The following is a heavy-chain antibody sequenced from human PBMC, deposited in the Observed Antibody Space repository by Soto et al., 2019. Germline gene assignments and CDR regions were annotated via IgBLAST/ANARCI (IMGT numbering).Heavy chain of an antibody. CDR1: GFTFSSYA. CDR3: AKLTGDQDYFDY. D-gene: IGHD7-27*01. J-gene: IGHJ4*02. Sequence: GGSLRLSCAASGFTFSSYAMSWVRQAPGKGLEWVSAISGSGGSTYYADSVKGRFTISRGNSKNTLYLQMNSLRAEDTAVYYCAKLTGDQDYFDYWGQGTLVTVSS. V-gene: IGHV3-23*01. CDR2: ISGSGGST.